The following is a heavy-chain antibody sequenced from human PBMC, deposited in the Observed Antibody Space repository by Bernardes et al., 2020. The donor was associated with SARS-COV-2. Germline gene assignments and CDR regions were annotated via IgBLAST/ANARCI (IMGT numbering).Heavy chain of an antibody. J-gene: IGHJ6*02. CDR3: AHLLYYYYGMDV. Sequence: TLVKPTQTLTLTCTFSGFSLSTSGVGVGWIRQPPGKALEWLALIYWDDDKRYSPSLKSRLTITKHTSKNQVLLTMTNMDPVDTATYYCAHLLYYYYGMDVWGQGTTVTVSS. CDR2: IYWDDDK. CDR1: GFSLSTSGVG. V-gene: IGHV2-5*02.